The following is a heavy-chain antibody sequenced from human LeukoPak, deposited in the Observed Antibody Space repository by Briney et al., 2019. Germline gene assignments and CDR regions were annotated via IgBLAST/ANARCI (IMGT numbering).Heavy chain of an antibody. V-gene: IGHV1-8*01. CDR1: GYTFTSYD. Sequence: ASVKVSCKATGYTFTSYDINWVRQATGQGLEWMGWMNPNSGNTGYAQKFQGRVTMTRNTSISTAYMELSSLRSEVTAVYYCARGYRAVVPARPTYYFDYWGQGTLVTVSS. J-gene: IGHJ4*02. D-gene: IGHD2-2*01. CDR2: MNPNSGNT. CDR3: ARGYRAVVPARPTYYFDY.